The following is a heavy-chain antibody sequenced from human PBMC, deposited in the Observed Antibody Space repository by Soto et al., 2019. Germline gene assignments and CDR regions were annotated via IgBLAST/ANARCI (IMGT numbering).Heavy chain of an antibody. CDR2: INYSGST. CDR3: SRRAPEGFDL. V-gene: IGHV4-39*01. Sequence: PSATLPLTCPVSGGSLRTSAYYWGWIRQAPRKGLEWIASINYSGSTYYNPSLQSRVTISVDTSKNQFSLRLSSVTAVDTGIYYCSRRAPEGFDLWGQGTLVTVSS. J-gene: IGHJ5*02. CDR1: GGSLRTSAYY.